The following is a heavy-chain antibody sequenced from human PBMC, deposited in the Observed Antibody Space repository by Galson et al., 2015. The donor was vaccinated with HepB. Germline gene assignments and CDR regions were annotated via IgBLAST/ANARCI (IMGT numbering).Heavy chain of an antibody. CDR1: GFTFSSYS. CDR3: ARDFALDTAMVIAPDAFDI. V-gene: IGHV3-48*02. Sequence: SLRLSCAASGFTFSSYSMNWVRQAPGKGLEWVSYISSSSSTIYYADSVKGRFTISRDNAKNSLYLQMNSLRDEDTAVYYCARDFALDTAMVIAPDAFDIWGQGTMVTVSS. CDR2: ISSSSSTI. J-gene: IGHJ3*02. D-gene: IGHD5-18*01.